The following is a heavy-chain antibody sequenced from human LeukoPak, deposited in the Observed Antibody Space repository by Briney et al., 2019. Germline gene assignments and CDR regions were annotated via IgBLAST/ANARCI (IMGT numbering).Heavy chain of an antibody. Sequence: PSETLSLTCTVSGGSISSYYWSWIRQPPGKGLEWIGYTYYSGSTNYNPSLKSRVTISVDTSKNQFSLKLSSVTAADTAVYYCARVDSSGYYYWGQGTLVTVSS. CDR2: TYYSGST. V-gene: IGHV4-59*01. CDR1: GGSISSYY. CDR3: ARVDSSGYYY. J-gene: IGHJ4*02. D-gene: IGHD3-22*01.